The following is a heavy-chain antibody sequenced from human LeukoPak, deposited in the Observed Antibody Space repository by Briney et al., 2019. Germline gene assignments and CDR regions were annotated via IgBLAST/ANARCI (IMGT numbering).Heavy chain of an antibody. CDR1: GFTFSSYW. CDR3: AFGNAFDV. V-gene: IGHV3-7*01. D-gene: IGHD2-15*01. CDR2: IKQDGSEK. J-gene: IGHJ3*01. Sequence: PGGSLRLSCAASGFTFSSYWMSWVRQAPGKGLEWVANIKQDGSEKYYVDSVRGRFTISRDNARNLLFLQMNSLRVDDTAVYYCAFGNAFDVWGRGTMVTVSS.